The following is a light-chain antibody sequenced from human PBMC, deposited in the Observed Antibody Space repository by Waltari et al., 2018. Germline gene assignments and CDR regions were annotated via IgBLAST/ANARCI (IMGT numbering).Light chain of an antibody. J-gene: IGLJ2*01. CDR1: NYNIGSGP. V-gene: IGLV1-44*01. CDR2: SND. CDR3: ATWDGRVNGVL. Sequence: QSVLTQAPSVSGTPGQRVTISCSGTNYNIGSGPVNWYQQVPGMSPKLLIYSNDQRPSGVPDRFSGSKPGTSASLAISGLQSEDEADYYCATWDGRVNGVLFGGGTKVTVL.